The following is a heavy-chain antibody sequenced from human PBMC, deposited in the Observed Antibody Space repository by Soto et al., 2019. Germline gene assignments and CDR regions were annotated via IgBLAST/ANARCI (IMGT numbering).Heavy chain of an antibody. V-gene: IGHV4-31*03. CDR2: IYNSGST. CDR3: AKDRAGFIMGSGAFDI. Sequence: PSETLSLTCPVSGGSIRSGGYYWSWIRQHPGKGLEWIGYIYNSGSTYYNPSLKSRVTISLDTSKNQFSLKLSSVTAADTAVYYCAKDRAGFIMGSGAFDIWGQGTMVTVSS. J-gene: IGHJ3*02. CDR1: GGSIRSGGYY. D-gene: IGHD3-10*01.